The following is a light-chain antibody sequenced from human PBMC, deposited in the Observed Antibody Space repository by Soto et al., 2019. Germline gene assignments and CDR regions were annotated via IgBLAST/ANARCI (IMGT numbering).Light chain of an antibody. Sequence: LTQPPSVSVSPGQSVTISCTGTSSDVGAYNYVSWYQQYPGKAPKLMIYEVSKRPSGVPDRFSGSKSGKTASLTVSGLQPEDEADYYCTSYAGSNIWVFGGGTKVTVL. J-gene: IGLJ3*02. CDR2: EVS. V-gene: IGLV2-8*01. CDR3: TSYAGSNIWV. CDR1: SSDVGAYNY.